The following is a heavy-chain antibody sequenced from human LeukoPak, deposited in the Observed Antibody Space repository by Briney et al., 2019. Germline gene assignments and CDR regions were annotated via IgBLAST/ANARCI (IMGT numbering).Heavy chain of an antibody. J-gene: IGHJ6*02. CDR1: GFTFSSYG. CDR3: ARASYSSSVYGMDV. Sequence: GGSLRLSCAASGFTFSSYGMHWVRQAPGKGLEWVAVIWYDGSNKYYADSVKGRFTISRDNSKNTLYLQMNSLRAEDTAVYYCARASYSSSVYGMDVWGQGTTVTVSS. CDR2: IWYDGSNK. D-gene: IGHD6-6*01. V-gene: IGHV3-33*01.